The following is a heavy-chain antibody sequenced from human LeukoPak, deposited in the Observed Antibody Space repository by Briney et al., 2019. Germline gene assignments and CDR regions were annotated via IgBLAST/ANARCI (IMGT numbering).Heavy chain of an antibody. CDR2: VNRDGSVT. D-gene: IGHD2-15*01. J-gene: IGHJ4*02. Sequence: PGGSLRLSCAASGFALSSHWMTWVRQVPGRGPEWVANVNRDGSVTYYLDSVKGRFTISKDNSKSTLCLQMNSLRAEDTAVYYCAKQLGYCSDGSCYFPYWGQGTLVTVSS. CDR3: AKQLGYCSDGSCYFPY. V-gene: IGHV3-7*03. CDR1: GFALSSHW.